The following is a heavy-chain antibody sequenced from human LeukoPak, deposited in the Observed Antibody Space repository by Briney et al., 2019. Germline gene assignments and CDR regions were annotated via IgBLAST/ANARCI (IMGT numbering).Heavy chain of an antibody. J-gene: IGHJ4*02. D-gene: IGHD6-13*01. CDR3: ARSQQLVRRYFDY. CDR2: IIPIFGTA. V-gene: IGHV1-69*06. CDR1: GGTFSNYA. Sequence: SVKVSCKASGGTFSNYAISWVRQAPGQGLEWMGGIIPIFGTANYAQKFQGRVTITADKSTSTAYMELSSLRSEDTAVYYCARSQQLVRRYFDYWGQGTLVTVSS.